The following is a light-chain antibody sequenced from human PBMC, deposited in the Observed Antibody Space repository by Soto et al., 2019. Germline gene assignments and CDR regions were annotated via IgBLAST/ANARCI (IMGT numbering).Light chain of an antibody. J-gene: IGLJ1*01. CDR3: QSYDSSLSGYV. CDR1: SSNIGAGYD. CDR2: GNS. Sequence: QSVLTQPPSVSGTPGQSVTISCTGSSSNIGAGYDVHWYQQLPGTAPKLLIYGNSNRPSGVPDRFSGSKSGTSASLAITGLQAEDEADYYCQSYDSSLSGYVFGTGTKGTVL. V-gene: IGLV1-40*01.